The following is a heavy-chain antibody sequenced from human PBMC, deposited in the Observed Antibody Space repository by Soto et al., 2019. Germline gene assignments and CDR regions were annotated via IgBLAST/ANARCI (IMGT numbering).Heavy chain of an antibody. V-gene: IGHV3-48*04. Sequence: PGGSLRLSCAASGFSLTNYVMNWVRQAPGKVLDWFSSIGGSSITIFHAASVKGRFSISRDDSKSIAYLQMNSLKTEDTAVYYCTRSPRSSYGLAVDYWGQGTLVTVSS. CDR2: IGGSSITI. CDR1: GFSLTNYV. CDR3: TRSPRSSYGLAVDY. J-gene: IGHJ4*02. D-gene: IGHD5-18*01.